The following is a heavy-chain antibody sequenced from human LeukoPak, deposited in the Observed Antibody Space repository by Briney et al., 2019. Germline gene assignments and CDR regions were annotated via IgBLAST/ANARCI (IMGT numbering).Heavy chain of an antibody. D-gene: IGHD6-19*01. CDR1: GGSISSDY. CDR3: ARDHSGWYFDY. Sequence: PSETLSLTCTVSGGSISSDYWSWIRQPAGKGLEWIGRIHTSGSTNYNPSLKSRVTMSVDTSKNQISLKVNSVTAADTAVYYCARDHSGWYFDYWGQGTLVTVSS. V-gene: IGHV4-4*07. CDR2: IHTSGST. J-gene: IGHJ4*02.